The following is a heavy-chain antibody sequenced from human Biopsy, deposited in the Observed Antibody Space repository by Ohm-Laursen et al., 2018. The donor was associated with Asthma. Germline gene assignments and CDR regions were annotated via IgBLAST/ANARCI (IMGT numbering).Heavy chain of an antibody. Sequence: GSLRLSCAASGFTFSSSAMSWVRQAPGKGLERVSAITGSGGTTYYADSVRGRFTISRDFSKNTLHLQMHSLRVEDTAVYYCARGDSSGWSHYYFDYWGQGTLVTVSS. D-gene: IGHD6-19*01. CDR2: ITGSGGTT. V-gene: IGHV3-23*01. CDR1: GFTFSSSA. CDR3: ARGDSSGWSHYYFDY. J-gene: IGHJ4*02.